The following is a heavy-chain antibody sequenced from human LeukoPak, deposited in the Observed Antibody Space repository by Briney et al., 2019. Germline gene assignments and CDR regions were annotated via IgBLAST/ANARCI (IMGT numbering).Heavy chain of an antibody. CDR1: GFTFSTYW. D-gene: IGHD3-22*01. Sequence: PGGSLRLSCAASGFTFSTYWMHWVRQVPGKGLVWVSRINNDGSGTFYADSVKGRFTISRDNSKNTLYLQMNSLRAEDTAVYYCAGRYDSSGYPLHWGQGTLVTVSS. CDR2: INNDGSGT. CDR3: AGRYDSSGYPLH. V-gene: IGHV3-74*01. J-gene: IGHJ4*02.